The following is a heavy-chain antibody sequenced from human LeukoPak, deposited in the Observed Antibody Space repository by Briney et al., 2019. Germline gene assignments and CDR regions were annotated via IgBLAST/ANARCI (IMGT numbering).Heavy chain of an antibody. J-gene: IGHJ6*02. Sequence: GASVKVSCKASGYTFTSYDINWVRQATGQGLEWMGWMNPNSGNTGYAQKFQGRVTMTRNTSISTAYMELSSLRSEDTAVYYCARGAGYCSSTSWRCWASSLRFSRSSYGMDVWGQGTTVTVSS. CDR2: MNPNSGNT. D-gene: IGHD2-2*01. CDR3: ARGAGYCSSTSWRCWASSLRFSRSSYGMDV. V-gene: IGHV1-8*01. CDR1: GYTFTSYD.